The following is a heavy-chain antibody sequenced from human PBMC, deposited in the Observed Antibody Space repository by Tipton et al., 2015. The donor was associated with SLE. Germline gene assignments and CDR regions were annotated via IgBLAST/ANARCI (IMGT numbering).Heavy chain of an antibody. V-gene: IGHV4-34*01. D-gene: IGHD2-15*01. CDR1: GGSFSGYY. Sequence: GSLRLSCAVYGGSFSGYYWSWIRQPPGKGLEWIGEINHSGSTNYNPSLKSRVTISVDTSKNQFSLKLSSVTAADTAVYYCARGGYCSGGSCYLDYWGQGTLVTVSS. CDR3: ARGGYCSGGSCYLDY. CDR2: INHSGST. J-gene: IGHJ4*02.